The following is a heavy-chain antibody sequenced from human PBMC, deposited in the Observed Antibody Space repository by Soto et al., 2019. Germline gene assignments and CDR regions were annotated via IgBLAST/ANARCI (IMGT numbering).Heavy chain of an antibody. CDR2: INHSGST. Sequence: QVQLQQWGAGLLKPSETLSLTCAVYGGSFSGYYWSWIRQPPGKGLEWIGEINHSGSTNYNPSLTSRVTISVDTSKNQFSLKLSSVTAADTAVYYCARGRAGSRSYYVEYFQHWGQGTLVTVSS. J-gene: IGHJ1*01. CDR3: ARGRAGSRSYYVEYFQH. D-gene: IGHD1-26*01. CDR1: GGSFSGYY. V-gene: IGHV4-34*01.